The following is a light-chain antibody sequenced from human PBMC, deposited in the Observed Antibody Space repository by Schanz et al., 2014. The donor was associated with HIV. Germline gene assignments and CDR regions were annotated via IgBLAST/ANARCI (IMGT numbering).Light chain of an antibody. Sequence: EIVMTQSPATLSVSPGERATLSCRASQSVGSNLAWYQQKPGQAPRLLIFGASSRATGIPDRFSGSGSGTDFTLTISRLEPEDFAVYYCQQYGSSPGMYTFGQGTKLEIK. CDR3: QQYGSSPGMYT. CDR2: GAS. V-gene: IGKV3-20*01. CDR1: QSVGSN. J-gene: IGKJ2*01.